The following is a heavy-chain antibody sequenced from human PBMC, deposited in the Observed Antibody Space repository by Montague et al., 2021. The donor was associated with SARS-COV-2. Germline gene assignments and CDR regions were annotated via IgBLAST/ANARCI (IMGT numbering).Heavy chain of an antibody. Sequence: SETLSLTCAASGVSITSTNWRSLVRQPPGKGLEWIGEISYGGIATXNPXLKSRATISMDRSRNLFSLQLSTVTAADTARYYCAGKVLTVPADYWGQGTLVTVS. J-gene: IGHJ4*02. CDR1: GVSITSTNW. V-gene: IGHV4-4*02. CDR3: AGKVLTVPADY. CDR2: ISYGGIA. D-gene: IGHD4-11*01.